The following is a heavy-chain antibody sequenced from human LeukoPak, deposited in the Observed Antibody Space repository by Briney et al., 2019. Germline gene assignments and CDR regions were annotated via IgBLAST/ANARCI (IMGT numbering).Heavy chain of an antibody. V-gene: IGHV4-59*12. J-gene: IGHJ6*02. D-gene: IGHD3-10*01. CDR1: GGSISSYY. CDR3: ARDVRFGELLSPNYYYYGMDV. Sequence: SETLSLTCTVSGGSISSYYWSWIRQPPGKGLEWIGYIYYSGSTNYNPSLKSRVTISVDTSKNQFSLKLNSVTAADTAVYYCARDVRFGELLSPNYYYYGMDVWGQGTTVTVSS. CDR2: IYYSGST.